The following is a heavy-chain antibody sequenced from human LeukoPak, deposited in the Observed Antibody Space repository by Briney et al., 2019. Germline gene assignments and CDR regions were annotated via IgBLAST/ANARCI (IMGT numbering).Heavy chain of an antibody. D-gene: IGHD3-22*01. Sequence: PSETLSLTCAVYGGSFSGYYWSWIRQPPGKGLEWIGEINHSGSTNYNPSLKSRVTISVDTSKNQFSLKLRSVTAADTAVYYCAREILYDSTAYPVWGQGTLVTVSS. V-gene: IGHV4-34*01. CDR1: GGSFSGYY. CDR2: INHSGST. CDR3: AREILYDSTAYPV. J-gene: IGHJ4*02.